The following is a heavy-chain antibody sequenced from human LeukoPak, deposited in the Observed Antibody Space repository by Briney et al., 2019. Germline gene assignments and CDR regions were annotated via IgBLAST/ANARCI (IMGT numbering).Heavy chain of an antibody. D-gene: IGHD1-1*01. J-gene: IGHJ4*02. V-gene: IGHV3-7*01. CDR1: GFTFSDFW. Sequence: GGSLRLSCAASGFTFSDFWMSWVRQAPGKGLECVASTNEAGGDKLYVDSVKGRFTISRDNSKNSLSLRMNSLTAEDTAIYYCAIATTGRGAFGSWGQGTLVSVSS. CDR2: TNEAGGDK. CDR3: AIATTGRGAFGS.